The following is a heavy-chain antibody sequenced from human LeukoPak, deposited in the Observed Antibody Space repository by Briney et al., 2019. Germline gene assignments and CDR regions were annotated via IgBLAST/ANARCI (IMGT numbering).Heavy chain of an antibody. V-gene: IGHV1-69*13. D-gene: IGHD2-2*01. CDR2: IIPIFGTV. CDR1: GGIFSSYA. J-gene: IGHJ4*02. CDR3: ARSGDAELRYCSSPCPYYFDY. Sequence: GASVKVSCKTSGGIFSSYAISWVRQAPGQGLEWMGEIIPIFGTVEYAQKMQGRVSITADESTTTAYMELSSLRSEDTAVYYCARSGDAELRYCSSPCPYYFDYWGQGTLVTVSS.